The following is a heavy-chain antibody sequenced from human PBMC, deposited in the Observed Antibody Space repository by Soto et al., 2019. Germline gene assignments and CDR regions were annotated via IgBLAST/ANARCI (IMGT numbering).Heavy chain of an antibody. V-gene: IGHV1-18*01. CDR1: GYTFRHYG. J-gene: IGHJ4*02. CDR2: ISGYSGHT. Sequence: NRVQSGTEVKKPGASVKVSCRISGYTFRHYGISWVRQAPGQGLEWMGWISGYSGHTNYAQNLQGRVIMTTDTTTSTAYMESRNLKSDDTAVYYCARLKGEPATWCGYWGQGPLVTVSS. CDR3: ARLKGEPATWCGY. D-gene: IGHD2-15*01.